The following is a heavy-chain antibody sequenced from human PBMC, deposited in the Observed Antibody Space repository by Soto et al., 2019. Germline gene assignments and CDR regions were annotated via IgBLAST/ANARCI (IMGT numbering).Heavy chain of an antibody. CDR3: ARWNTVTTRYFDY. D-gene: IGHD4-17*01. J-gene: IGHJ4*02. Sequence: EVQLLESGGGLVQPGGSLRLSCAASGFTFSSYAMSWVRQAPGKGLEWVSAISGSGGSTYYADSVKGRFTISRDNSKNTLYLQMNSLRAEDTAVYYCARWNTVTTRYFDYWGQGTLVTVSS. CDR2: ISGSGGST. V-gene: IGHV3-23*01. CDR1: GFTFSSYA.